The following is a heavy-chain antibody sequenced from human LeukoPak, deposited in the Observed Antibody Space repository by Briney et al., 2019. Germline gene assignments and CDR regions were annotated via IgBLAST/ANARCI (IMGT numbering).Heavy chain of an antibody. D-gene: IGHD6-13*01. Sequence: PSETLSLTCTVSGRSISSSSYYWGSIRQPPGKGLDWIGSIYYSGSTYYNPYLKSRFTISLDTSKNQLSLKLSSVTAADTAVYYCARHCGVVGAAALYYFDYWGQGTLVTVSS. CDR3: ARHCGVVGAAALYYFDY. CDR2: IYYSGST. CDR1: GRSISSSSYY. V-gene: IGHV4-39*01. J-gene: IGHJ4*02.